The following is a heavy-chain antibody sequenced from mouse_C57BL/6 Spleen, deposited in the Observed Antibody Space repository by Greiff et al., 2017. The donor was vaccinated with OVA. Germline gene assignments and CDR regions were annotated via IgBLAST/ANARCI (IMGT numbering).Heavy chain of an antibody. D-gene: IGHD1-1*01. CDR3: TTDYGSSSGFAY. V-gene: IGHV14-1*01. Sequence: VQLQQSGAELVRPGASVKLSCTASGFNIKDYYMHWVKQRPEQGLEWIGRIDPEDGDTEYAPKFQGKATMTADTSSNTAYLQLSSLTSEDTAVYYCTTDYGSSSGFAYWGQGTLVTVSA. CDR1: GFNIKDYY. J-gene: IGHJ3*01. CDR2: IDPEDGDT.